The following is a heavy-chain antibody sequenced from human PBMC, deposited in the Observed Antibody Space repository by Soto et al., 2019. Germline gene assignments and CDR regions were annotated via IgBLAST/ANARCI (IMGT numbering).Heavy chain of an antibody. CDR1: GFTFSGYS. V-gene: IGHV3-30-3*01. J-gene: IGHJ4*02. Sequence: GRSMRLSCATSGFTFSGYSMHWFRQARGKGLEWVAVTSSDGGTKFYADSVKGRFTVSTDNSQITLYLQMNSLRAAAPAVYFCETEVVLTVWYFDNGGQGISVTFSS. CDR3: ETEVVLTVWYFDN. D-gene: IGHD3-16*01. CDR2: TSSDGGTK.